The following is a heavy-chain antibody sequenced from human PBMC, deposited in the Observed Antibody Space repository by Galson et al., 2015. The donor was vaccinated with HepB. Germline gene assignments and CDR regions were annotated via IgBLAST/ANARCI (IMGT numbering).Heavy chain of an antibody. CDR3: AKDRAFSGYDPLDS. CDR1: GFTFSSYG. J-gene: IGHJ4*02. D-gene: IGHD5-12*01. V-gene: IGHV3-23*01. CDR2: ISGSGVTT. Sequence: SLRLSCAASGFTFSSYGMTWVRQAPGKGLEWVSAISGSGVTTYYADSVKGRFTISRDNSKNTVYLQMNSLRAEDTAIYYCAKDRAFSGYDPLDSWGQGTLVTVSS.